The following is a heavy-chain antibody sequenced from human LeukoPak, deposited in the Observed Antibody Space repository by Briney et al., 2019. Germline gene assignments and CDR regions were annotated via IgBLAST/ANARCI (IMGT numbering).Heavy chain of an antibody. CDR2: INSDGSST. D-gene: IGHD6-19*01. CDR1: GFTFSSYW. J-gene: IGHJ4*02. V-gene: IGHV3-74*01. CDR3: ARGSSSGWYYFDY. Sequence: GGSLRLSCAASGFTFSSYWMHRVRQAPGKGLVWVSRINSDGSSTSYADSVKGRFTISRDNAKNTLYLQMNSLRAEDTAVYYCARGSSSGWYYFDYWGQGTLVTVSS.